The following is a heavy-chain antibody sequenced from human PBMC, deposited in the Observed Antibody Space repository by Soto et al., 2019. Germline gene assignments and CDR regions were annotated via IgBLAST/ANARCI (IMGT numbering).Heavy chain of an antibody. CDR1: GYTFTGYT. Sequence: ASVKVSCKASGYTFTGYTMNWGRQAPGQRLEWMGWINPDNGNTKSSQKFQDRVIITRDTSASTAYMDLSSLRSEDTAVYYCARGIATGQLDPWGQGTLVTVSS. CDR3: ARGIATGQLDP. CDR2: INPDNGNT. J-gene: IGHJ5*02. V-gene: IGHV1-3*01. D-gene: IGHD2-15*01.